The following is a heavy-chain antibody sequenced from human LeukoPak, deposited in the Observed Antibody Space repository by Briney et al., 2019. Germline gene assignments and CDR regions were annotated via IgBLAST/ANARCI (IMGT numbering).Heavy chain of an antibody. J-gene: IGHJ4*02. CDR3: ARDGPPAPYFFDI. V-gene: IGHV1-18*01. CDR2: ISGYNGNT. Sequence: ASVTVSCKVSGYTFNSYGITWVRQAPGQGLEWMGWISGYNGNTNYAQKVQGRVTLTTDTSTSTAYMELRGLRSDDTAVYYCARDGPPAPYFFDIWGQGTLVTVSS. CDR1: GYTFNSYG.